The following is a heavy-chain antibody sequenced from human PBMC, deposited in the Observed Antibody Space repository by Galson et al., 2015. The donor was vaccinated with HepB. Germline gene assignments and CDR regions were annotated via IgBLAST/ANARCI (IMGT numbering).Heavy chain of an antibody. CDR3: AKDTYYYDSSGYSS. V-gene: IGHV3-30*18. CDR1: GFTFSSYG. J-gene: IGHJ4*02. CDR2: ISYDGSNK. Sequence: SLRLSCAASGFTFSSYGMHWVRQAPGKGLEWVAVISYDGSNKYYADSVKGRFTISRDNSKNTLYLQMNSLRAEDTAVYYCAKDTYYYDSSGYSSWGQGTLVTVSS. D-gene: IGHD3-22*01.